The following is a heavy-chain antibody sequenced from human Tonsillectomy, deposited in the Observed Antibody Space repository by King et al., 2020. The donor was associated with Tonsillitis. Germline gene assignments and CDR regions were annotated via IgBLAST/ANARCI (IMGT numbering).Heavy chain of an antibody. CDR2: IDPSDSYT. D-gene: IGHD3-16*01. CDR1: GYSFSSHW. CDR3: ARQPGPIGGYHFYYMDV. V-gene: IGHV5-10-1*03. Sequence: VQLVESGAEVKKPGESLRISCKGSGYSFSSHWITWVRQMPGKGLEWMGRIDPSDSYTSYRPSFQGHVTISADKSISTAYLQWSSLRASDTARYYCARQPGPIGGYHFYYMDVWGKGTTVTVSS. J-gene: IGHJ6*03.